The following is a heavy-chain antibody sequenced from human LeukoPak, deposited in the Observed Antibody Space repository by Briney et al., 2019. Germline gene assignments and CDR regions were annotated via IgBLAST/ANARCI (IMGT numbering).Heavy chain of an antibody. V-gene: IGHV4-59*01. CDR1: GGSISSYY. J-gene: IGHJ6*03. D-gene: IGHD2-2*02. CDR2: IYYSGST. Sequence: SETLSLTCTVSGGSISSYYWSWIRQPPGKGLEWIGYIYYSGSTNHNPSLKSRVTISVDTSKNQFSLKLSSVTAADTAVYYCARGKYCSTTGCYREWQNYYYYYYMDVWGKGTTVTVSS. CDR3: ARGKYCSTTGCYREWQNYYYYYYMDV.